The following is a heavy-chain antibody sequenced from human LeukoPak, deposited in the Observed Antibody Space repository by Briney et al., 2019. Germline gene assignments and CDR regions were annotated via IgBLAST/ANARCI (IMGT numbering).Heavy chain of an antibody. V-gene: IGHV4-38-2*02. D-gene: IGHD3-10*01. CDR2: FYHSGST. J-gene: IGHJ4*02. Sequence: PSETLSLTCTVSGYSISSGYYWGWIRQPPGKGLGWIANFYHSGSTYYNPSLKSRVTIPLDTSKNQFSLKLSSVTAADTAVYYCARGPTPTNYFDFWGQGTLVTVSS. CDR1: GYSISSGYY. CDR3: ARGPTPTNYFDF.